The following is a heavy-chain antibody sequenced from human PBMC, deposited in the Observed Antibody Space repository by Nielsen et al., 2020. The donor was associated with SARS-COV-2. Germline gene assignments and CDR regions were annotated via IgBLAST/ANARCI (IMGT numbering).Heavy chain of an antibody. CDR1: GFIFSSYA. V-gene: IGHV3-23*01. CDR2: ISSSGGRT. J-gene: IGHJ1*01. D-gene: IGHD6-19*01. Sequence: GESLKISCTASGFIFSSYAMSWVRQAPGKGLEWVSAISSSGGRTYYADSVKGRFTISRDKSKNTLYVLMNSLRAEDTAVYYCAKMSPPGIAVGTAEYFQHWGQGTLVTVSS. CDR3: AKMSPPGIAVGTAEYFQH.